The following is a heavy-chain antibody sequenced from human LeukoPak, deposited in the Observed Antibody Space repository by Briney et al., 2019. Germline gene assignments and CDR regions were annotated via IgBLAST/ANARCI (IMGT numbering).Heavy chain of an antibody. J-gene: IGHJ6*02. D-gene: IGHD3-3*01. CDR2: IYTSGST. CDR1: GGSISSGSYY. CDR3: ASRSGDGMDV. V-gene: IGHV4-61*02. Sequence: SETLSLTCTVSGGSISSGSYYWSWIRQPAGKGLEWIGRIYTSGSTNYNPSLKSRVTISVDTSKNQFSLKLSSVTAADTAVYYCASRSGDGMDVWGQGTTATVSS.